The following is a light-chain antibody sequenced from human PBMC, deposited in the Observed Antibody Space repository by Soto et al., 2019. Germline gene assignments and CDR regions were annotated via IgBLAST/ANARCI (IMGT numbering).Light chain of an antibody. CDR2: EVS. J-gene: IGLJ3*02. V-gene: IGLV2-23*02. Sequence: QSALTQPASVSGSPGQSITISCTGTSSDVGSYNLVSWYQQHPGKAPKLMIYEVSQRPSGVSNRFSGSKAGNTASLTISGRQAEDEADYYCCSYAGSSSWVFGGGTKLTVL. CDR3: CSYAGSSSWV. CDR1: SSDVGSYNL.